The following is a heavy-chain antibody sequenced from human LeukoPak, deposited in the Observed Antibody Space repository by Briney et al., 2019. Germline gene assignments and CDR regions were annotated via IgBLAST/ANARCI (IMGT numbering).Heavy chain of an antibody. Sequence: PGGSLRLSCAASGFTFSSYAMSWARHAPGEGLGGVSAISGSGGRTYYADSVKGRFTISRDNSKNTLYLQMNSLRAEDTAVYYCAEDALSDYDFWSGYFARNHFDYWGQGTLVTVSS. V-gene: IGHV3-23*01. J-gene: IGHJ4*02. CDR2: ISGSGGRT. D-gene: IGHD3-3*01. CDR3: AEDALSDYDFWSGYFARNHFDY. CDR1: GFTFSSYA.